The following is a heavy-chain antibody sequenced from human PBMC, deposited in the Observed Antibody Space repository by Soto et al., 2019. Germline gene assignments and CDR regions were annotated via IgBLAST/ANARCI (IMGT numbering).Heavy chain of an antibody. CDR1: GGPFNTSA. J-gene: IGHJ4*02. CDR2: IIPIFGTP. CDR3: AKDDTALFYYDAHFDN. V-gene: IGHV1-69*06. D-gene: IGHD3-3*01. Sequence: QVHLVQSGAEVKKPGSSLKVSCKASGGPFNTSAISWVRQAPGHGLEWMGGIIPIFGTPNYAQKFQGKVTITADKSTNTAYLELSSLTFEDTSVYYCAKDDTALFYYDAHFDNWGQGTLVTVST.